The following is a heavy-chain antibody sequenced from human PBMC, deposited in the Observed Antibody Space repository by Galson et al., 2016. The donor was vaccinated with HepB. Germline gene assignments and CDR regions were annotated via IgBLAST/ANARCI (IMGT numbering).Heavy chain of an antibody. V-gene: IGHV4-31*03. Sequence: LSLTCTVSGYSISSGGYYWSWIRQHPEKGLEWIGYIYNRGSTYYNPSLSSRVTILLDTSKNQFSLRLNSVTAADTATYYCARARGYGGHSFDYWGQGTLVTFS. J-gene: IGHJ4*02. CDR1: GYSISSGGYY. D-gene: IGHD4-23*01. CDR3: ARARGYGGHSFDY. CDR2: IYNRGST.